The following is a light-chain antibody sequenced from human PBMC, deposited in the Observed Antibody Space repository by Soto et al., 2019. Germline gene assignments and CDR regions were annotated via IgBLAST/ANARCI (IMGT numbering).Light chain of an antibody. CDR3: QQYNTWPPKYT. Sequence: EIVMTQSPATLSVSPGGRATLSCRASQSVSSYLAWYQQRPGQPPRLLIYGASTRATGIPARFSGSGSGTEFSLPISRLQSEDFAVYYCQQYNTWPPKYTFGQGTKLEIK. J-gene: IGKJ2*01. CDR2: GAS. CDR1: QSVSSY. V-gene: IGKV3-15*01.